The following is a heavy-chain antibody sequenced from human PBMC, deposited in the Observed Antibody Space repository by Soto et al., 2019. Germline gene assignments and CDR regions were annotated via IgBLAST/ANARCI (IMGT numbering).Heavy chain of an antibody. CDR3: ARRGRSSSQVYFAY. CDR1: GGSISSGGYY. J-gene: IGHJ4*02. V-gene: IGHV4-31*03. D-gene: IGHD6-6*01. CDR2: IYYSGST. Sequence: QVQLQESGPGLVKPSQTLSLTCTVSGGSISSGGYYWSWIRQHPGKGLEWIGYIYYSGSTYYNPSTKSRVPISVETSKNQFSLKLSSVTAADTAVYYWARRGRSSSQVYFAYWGQGTLLTVSS.